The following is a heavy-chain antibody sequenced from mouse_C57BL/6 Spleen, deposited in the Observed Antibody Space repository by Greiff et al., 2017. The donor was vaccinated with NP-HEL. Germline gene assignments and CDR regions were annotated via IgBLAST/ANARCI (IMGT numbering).Heavy chain of an antibody. V-gene: IGHV1-50*01. CDR3: AREGDSSGFWFAY. D-gene: IGHD3-2*02. CDR2: IDPSDSYT. CDR1: GYTFTSYW. Sequence: QVQLQQPGAELVKPGASVKLSCKASGYTFTSYWMQWVKQRPGQGLEWIGEIDPSDSYTNYNQKFKGKATLTVDTSSSTAYMQLSSLTSEDSAVYYCAREGDSSGFWFAYWGQGTLVTVSA. J-gene: IGHJ3*01.